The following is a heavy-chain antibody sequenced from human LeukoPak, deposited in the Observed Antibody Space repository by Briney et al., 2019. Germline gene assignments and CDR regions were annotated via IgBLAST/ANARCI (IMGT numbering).Heavy chain of an antibody. CDR1: GGTFSSYA. Sequence: EASVNVSCKASGGTFSSYAISWVRQAPGQGLEWMGGIIPILGTANYAQKFQGRVTITADKSTSTAYMELSSLRSEDTAVYYCASLTVAGTPEVDYWGQGTLVTVSS. J-gene: IGHJ4*02. V-gene: IGHV1-69*10. CDR3: ASLTVAGTPEVDY. D-gene: IGHD6-19*01. CDR2: IIPILGTA.